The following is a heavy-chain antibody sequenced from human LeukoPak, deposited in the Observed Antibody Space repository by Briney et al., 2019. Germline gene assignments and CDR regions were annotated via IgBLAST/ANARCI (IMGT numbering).Heavy chain of an antibody. CDR2: IIPIFGSS. CDR1: GGTFSSYG. D-gene: IGHD5-24*01. J-gene: IGHJ4*02. CDR3: ATETGSTDGYYYYFDY. Sequence: GASVKVSCKASGGTFSSYGITWVRQAPGQGLEWMGGIIPIFGSSNYAQKFQGRVTFTTDESTSTAYMELSSLRSQDTAVYYCATETGSTDGYYYYFDYWGQGTLVNVSS. V-gene: IGHV1-69*05.